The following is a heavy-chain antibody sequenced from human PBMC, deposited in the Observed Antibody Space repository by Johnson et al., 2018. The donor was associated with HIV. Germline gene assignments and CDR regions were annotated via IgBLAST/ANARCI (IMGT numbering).Heavy chain of an antibody. V-gene: IGHV3-64*01. CDR1: GFTFSSYA. CDR3: ANSLLLDAFNI. Sequence: MQLVESGGGLVQPGGSLRLSCAASGFTFSSYAMHWVRQAPGKGLEYVSAISSNGGSTYYANSVKGRFTISRDNSKTTLYLQMNSLRDEDTAVYYCANSLLLDAFNIWGQGTMVTVSS. D-gene: IGHD2-15*01. J-gene: IGHJ3*02. CDR2: ISSNGGST.